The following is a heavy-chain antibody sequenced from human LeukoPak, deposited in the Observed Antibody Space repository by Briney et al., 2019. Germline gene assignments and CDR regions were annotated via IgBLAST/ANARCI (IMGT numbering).Heavy chain of an antibody. CDR2: ISGSGGNT. V-gene: IGHV3-23*01. Sequence: GGSLRLSCAASGFTFTTYAMSWVRQASGKGLAWVSAISGSGGNTYYADSVKGRFTISRDNSENTLYLQMNSLRDEDTAIYYCAKEVATYDFWSGPNAFDIWGQGTMVTVSS. CDR1: GFTFTTYA. CDR3: AKEVATYDFWSGPNAFDI. J-gene: IGHJ3*02. D-gene: IGHD3-3*01.